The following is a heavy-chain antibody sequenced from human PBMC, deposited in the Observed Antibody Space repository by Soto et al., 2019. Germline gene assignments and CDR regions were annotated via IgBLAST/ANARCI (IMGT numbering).Heavy chain of an antibody. J-gene: IGHJ4*02. CDR2: ISGSGGST. CDR1: GFTFSSYA. V-gene: IGHV3-23*01. Sequence: GGSLRLSCAASGFTFSSYAMSWVRQAPGKGLEWVSAISGSGGSTYYADSVKGRFTISRDNSKNTLYLQMNSLRAEDTAVYYCARLYSSSWYAGFVLDYWGQGTLVTVSS. D-gene: IGHD6-13*01. CDR3: ARLYSSSWYAGFVLDY.